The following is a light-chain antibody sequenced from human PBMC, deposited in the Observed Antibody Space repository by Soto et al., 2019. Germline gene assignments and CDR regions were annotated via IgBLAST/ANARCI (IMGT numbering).Light chain of an antibody. CDR2: GAS. Sequence: EIVLTQSPGTLSLSPGERATLSCRASQPISSHNYLAWYQQKPGQAPRVLIYGASRRATGISDRFSGSGSGTDFTLTISRLEPEDVAVYYCQQYDNSPLTFGGGTKVEIK. V-gene: IGKV3-20*01. CDR1: QPISSHNY. J-gene: IGKJ4*01. CDR3: QQYDNSPLT.